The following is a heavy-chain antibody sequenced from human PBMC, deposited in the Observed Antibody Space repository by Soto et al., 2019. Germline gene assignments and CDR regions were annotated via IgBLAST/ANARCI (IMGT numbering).Heavy chain of an antibody. J-gene: IGHJ4*02. CDR2: IYYSGST. CDR1: GGSISSYY. D-gene: IGHD1-26*01. Sequence: SETLSLTCTVSGGSISSYYWGWIRQPPGKGLEWIGYIYYSGSTNYNPSLKSRVTISVDTSKNQFSLKLSSVTAADTAVYYCARAAYFSKVGATQYYFDYWGQGTLVTVSS. V-gene: IGHV4-59*01. CDR3: ARAAYFSKVGATQYYFDY.